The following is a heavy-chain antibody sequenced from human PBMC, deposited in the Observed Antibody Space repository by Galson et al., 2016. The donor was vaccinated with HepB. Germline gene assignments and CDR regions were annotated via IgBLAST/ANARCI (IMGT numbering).Heavy chain of an antibody. D-gene: IGHD2-21*01. Sequence: SETLSLTCTVSGGSINNTEYYWGWIRQSPGKGLEWIGSVYFSGTTYYKSSLRSRLTISVDSSKNQFSLNLDSVTAADTAMYFCASQRTVIVVQAIPHCFDYWGLGTLVTVSS. CDR2: VYFSGTT. V-gene: IGHV4-39*01. J-gene: IGHJ4*02. CDR3: ASQRTVIVVQAIPHCFDY. CDR1: GGSINNTEYY.